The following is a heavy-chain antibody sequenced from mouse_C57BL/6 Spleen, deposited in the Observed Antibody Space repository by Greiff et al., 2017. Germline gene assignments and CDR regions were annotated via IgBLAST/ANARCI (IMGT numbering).Heavy chain of an antibody. CDR2: ISSGGSYT. Sequence: EVQLKESGGDLVKPGGSLKLSCAASGFTFSSYGMSWVRQTPDKRLEWVATISSGGSYTYYPDSVKGRFTISRDNAKNTLYLQMSSLKSEDTAMYYCARQGHYYGSRNWYFDVWGTGTTVTVSS. CDR1: GFTFSSYG. V-gene: IGHV5-6*01. J-gene: IGHJ1*03. CDR3: ARQGHYYGSRNWYFDV. D-gene: IGHD1-1*01.